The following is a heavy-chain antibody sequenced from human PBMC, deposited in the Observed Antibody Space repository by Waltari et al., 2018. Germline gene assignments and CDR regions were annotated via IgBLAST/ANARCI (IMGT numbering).Heavy chain of an antibody. J-gene: IGHJ4*02. CDR3: ARDRGSSGWEYYFDY. V-gene: IGHV3-30*02. CDR1: GFTFSSYG. D-gene: IGHD6-19*01. CDR2: IRYDGGNK. Sequence: QVQLVESGGGVVQPGGSLRLSCAASGFTFSSYGMHWVRQAPGKGLEWAAFIRYDGGNKYYADSVKGRFTISRDNSKNTLYLQMNSLRAEDTAVYYCARDRGSSGWEYYFDYWGQGTLVTVSS.